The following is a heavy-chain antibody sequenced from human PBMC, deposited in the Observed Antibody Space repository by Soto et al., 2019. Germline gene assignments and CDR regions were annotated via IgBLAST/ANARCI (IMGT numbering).Heavy chain of an antibody. CDR1: GYSFTGYY. Sequence: HEHLVQSGAEVKRPGASLKVSCKASGYSFTGYYIHWVRQAPGQGLEWMGWINPDSGDTNYAHNFQGRVTLTSDTSISTASMVLTSLTSNDTAVYYRARCYYRTGGYPFPYFDYWGQGTLVIVSS. J-gene: IGHJ4*02. D-gene: IGHD2-8*02. CDR3: ARCYYRTGGYPFPYFDY. V-gene: IGHV1-2*02. CDR2: INPDSGDT.